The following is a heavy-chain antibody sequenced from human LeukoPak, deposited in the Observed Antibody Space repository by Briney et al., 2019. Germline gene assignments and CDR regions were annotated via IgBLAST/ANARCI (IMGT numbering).Heavy chain of an antibody. CDR3: AKCGGDCFLDY. CDR2: IYYRGNA. V-gene: IGHV4-39*07. J-gene: IGHJ4*02. Sequence: SETLSLTCNVYGGSISNRSYYWGWIRQPPGKGLEWIGSIYYRGNAYYNPSLKSRVTLSVDTSKNQFSLKLSSVTAADTAVYYCAKCGGDCFLDYWGQGTLVTVSS. CDR1: GGSISNRSYY. D-gene: IGHD2-21*02.